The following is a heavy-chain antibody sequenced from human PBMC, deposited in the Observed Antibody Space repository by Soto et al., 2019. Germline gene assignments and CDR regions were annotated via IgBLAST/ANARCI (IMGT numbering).Heavy chain of an antibody. V-gene: IGHV3-66*02. D-gene: IGHD6-6*01. J-gene: IGHJ4*02. CDR2: IYSGGST. CDR3: ARYVEYSSSFPPGSFDY. Sequence: GGSLRLSCAASGFTVSSNYMSWVRQAPGKGLEWVSVIYSGGSTYYADSVKGRFTISRDNSKNTLYLQMNSLRAEDTAVYYCARYVEYSSSFPPGSFDYWGQGTLVTVSS. CDR1: GFTVSSNY.